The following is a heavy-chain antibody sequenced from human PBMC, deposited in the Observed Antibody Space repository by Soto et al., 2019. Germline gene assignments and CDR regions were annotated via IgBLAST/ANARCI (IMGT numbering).Heavy chain of an antibody. D-gene: IGHD3-22*01. CDR2: ITWNSGTI. CDR3: ARGDYYDSSGPFSDAFDI. CDR1: GFTFDDYA. Sequence: GGSLRLSCAASGFTFDDYAMHWVRQTPGKGLEWVSGITWNSGTIGYADSVKGRFTISRDNAKKSLYLQMNSLRAEDTAVYYCARGDYYDSSGPFSDAFDIWGQGTMVTVSS. V-gene: IGHV3-9*01. J-gene: IGHJ3*02.